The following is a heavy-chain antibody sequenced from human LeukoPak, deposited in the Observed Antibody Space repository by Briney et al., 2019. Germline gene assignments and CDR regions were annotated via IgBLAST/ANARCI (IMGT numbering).Heavy chain of an antibody. Sequence: GSLRLSCAASGFTFSNHGMNWVRQAPGKGLEWVAFIRYDGSNKYYADSVKGRFTISRDNSKNTLYLQMNSLRAEDTAVYYCAKSGYSSSLSAFDIWGQGTMVTVSS. D-gene: IGHD6-13*01. CDR3: AKSGYSSSLSAFDI. J-gene: IGHJ3*02. CDR2: IRYDGSNK. CDR1: GFTFSNHG. V-gene: IGHV3-30*02.